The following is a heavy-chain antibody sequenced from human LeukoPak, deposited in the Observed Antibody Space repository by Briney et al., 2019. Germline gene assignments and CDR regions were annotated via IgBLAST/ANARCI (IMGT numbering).Heavy chain of an antibody. CDR1: GGSISSYY. D-gene: IGHD2-15*01. J-gene: IGHJ4*02. V-gene: IGHV4-59*01. CDR2: VYYSGTT. Sequence: SEILSLTCTVSGGSISSYYWSWIRQPPGMGLEWIGFVYYSGTTNYNPSLESRVTMSVDTSNNRFSLKLSSVTAADTALYYCARGGWAALDYWGQGTLVTVSS. CDR3: ARGGWAALDY.